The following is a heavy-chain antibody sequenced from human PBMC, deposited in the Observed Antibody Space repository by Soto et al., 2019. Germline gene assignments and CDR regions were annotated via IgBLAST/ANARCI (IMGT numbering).Heavy chain of an antibody. CDR3: ARDLAAAAY. CDR2: INPLPTSGST. Sequence: QVQLVQSGAEVKKPGASVKVSCKASGYIFTNYYIHWVRQAPGQGLEWMAIINPLPTSGSTNYAQKFQVRVTVTRDTSTSTVYLELSSLKSDDTAVDYYARDLAAAAYWGQGTLVTVSS. J-gene: IGHJ4*02. D-gene: IGHD6-13*01. CDR1: GYIFTNYY. V-gene: IGHV1-46*01.